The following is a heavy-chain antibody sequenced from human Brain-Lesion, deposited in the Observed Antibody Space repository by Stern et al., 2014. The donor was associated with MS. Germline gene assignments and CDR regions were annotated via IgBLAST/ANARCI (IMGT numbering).Heavy chain of an antibody. D-gene: IGHD2-15*01. Sequence: QVQLQESGPGLVKPSETLSLTCTVAGGSVSSTSYAWAWIRQPPGKGLEWIGAIYYSGDTYYSPSLKSRLPISSGPPKNQSSLPLSSVTAADTAVYYCAGEEDIRYCSGGSCTGNWFDPWGQGTLVTVSS. CDR2: IYYSGDT. CDR1: GGSVSSTSYA. J-gene: IGHJ5*02. V-gene: IGHV4-39*01. CDR3: AGEEDIRYCSGGSCTGNWFDP.